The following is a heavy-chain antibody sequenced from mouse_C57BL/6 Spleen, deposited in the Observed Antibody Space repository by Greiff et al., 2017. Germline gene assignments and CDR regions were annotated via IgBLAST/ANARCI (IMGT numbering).Heavy chain of an antibody. D-gene: IGHD2-5*01. J-gene: IGHJ4*01. CDR1: GYTFTGYW. CDR2: ILPGSSST. CDR3: ARKVYYSNFYYAMDY. V-gene: IGHV1-9*01. Sequence: LMKPGPSVKLSCKATGYTFTGYWIEWVKQRPGHGLEWIGEILPGSSSTNYNEKFKGKATFTADPSSNTAYMQLSSLTTEDSAIYYCARKVYYSNFYYAMDYWGQGTSVTVSS.